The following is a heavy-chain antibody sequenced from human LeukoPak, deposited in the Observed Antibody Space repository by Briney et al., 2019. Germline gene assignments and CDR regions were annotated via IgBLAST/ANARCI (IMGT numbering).Heavy chain of an antibody. CDR3: ARDRDLGVVTPWCDY. Sequence: GGSLRLSCAASGFTFSSYGFQCVRQAPGKGLEWVAIISYDGRTRYYGDSVRGRFTVSRDNSKNTVYLQMNSLRADDTAVYYCARDRDLGVVTPWCDYWGQGVLVTVSS. CDR2: ISYDGRTR. V-gene: IGHV3-30*03. J-gene: IGHJ4*02. D-gene: IGHD3-3*01. CDR1: GFTFSSYG.